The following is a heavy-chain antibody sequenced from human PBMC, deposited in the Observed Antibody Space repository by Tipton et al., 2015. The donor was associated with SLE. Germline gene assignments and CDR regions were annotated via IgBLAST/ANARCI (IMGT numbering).Heavy chain of an antibody. CDR3: ARDADRNTRYSQFDH. CDR1: GFSFSTYA. Sequence: SLRLSCAASGFSFSTYAMHWVRQAPGKGLEWVAVIWYDGSNKYYADSVKGRFTISRDNSKNTLYLEMDSLRAEDTAVYYCARDADRNTRYSQFDHWGQGTLVTVSS. V-gene: IGHV3-33*01. D-gene: IGHD3-9*01. J-gene: IGHJ4*02. CDR2: IWYDGSNK.